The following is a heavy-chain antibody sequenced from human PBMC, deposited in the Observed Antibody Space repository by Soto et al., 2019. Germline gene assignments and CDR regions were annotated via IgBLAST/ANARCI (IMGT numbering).Heavy chain of an antibody. Sequence: QVQLVESGGGVVQPGRSLKLSCADSGFTFSSYAMHWVRQAPGKGLEWVAIISYDGSIKYYADSVKGRFTISRDNSKNTLYLQMNSLRAEXTAXXXXXXXXXXXXYDYWGQGTLVTVSS. CDR2: ISYDGSIK. V-gene: IGHV3-30*04. CDR3: XXXXXXXXYDY. J-gene: IGHJ4*02. CDR1: GFTFSSYA.